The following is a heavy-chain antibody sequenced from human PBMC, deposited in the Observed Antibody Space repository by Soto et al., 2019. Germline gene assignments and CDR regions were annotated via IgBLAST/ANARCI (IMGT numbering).Heavy chain of an antibody. CDR3: AREGGIVGATAADY. V-gene: IGHV4-31*03. CDR1: GGSISSGGYY. CDR2: IYYSGST. J-gene: IGHJ4*02. Sequence: QVQLQESGPGLVKPSQTLSLTCTVSGGSISSGGYYWSWIRQHPGKGLEWIGYIYYSGSTYYNPSLKGRVTIAVDTSQNQFSLKLSSVTAADTAVYYCAREGGIVGATAADYWGQGTLVTVSS. D-gene: IGHD1-26*01.